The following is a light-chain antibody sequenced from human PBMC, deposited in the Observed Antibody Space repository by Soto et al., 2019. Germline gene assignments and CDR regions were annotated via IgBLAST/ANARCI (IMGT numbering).Light chain of an antibody. CDR3: QQYGSWT. CDR2: GTS. V-gene: IGKV3-20*01. Sequence: EIVLTQSPGTLSVSPGERATLSCRSSQTISSQYLAWYQPKHGQAPSLLIYGTSSRATGTPDRFSGSGSGTDFTLTISRLEPEDSAIYYCQQYGSWTFGQGTKVEIK. CDR1: QTISSQY. J-gene: IGKJ1*01.